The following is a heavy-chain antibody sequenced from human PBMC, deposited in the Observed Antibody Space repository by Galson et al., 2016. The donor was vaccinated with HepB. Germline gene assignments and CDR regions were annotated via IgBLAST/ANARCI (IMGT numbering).Heavy chain of an antibody. CDR3: DRVELYCIGVKCYDYYGMDV. Sequence: GYYMHWVRQAPGQGVEWMGWINPNSGGTNYAQKFQGRVTMSRDTSISTAYMELRRLRSDDTAEYYCDRVELYCIGVKCYDYYGMDVWGKGTTVTVSS. CDR2: INPNSGGT. D-gene: IGHD2-15*01. V-gene: IGHV1-2*02. CDR1: GYY. J-gene: IGHJ6*04.